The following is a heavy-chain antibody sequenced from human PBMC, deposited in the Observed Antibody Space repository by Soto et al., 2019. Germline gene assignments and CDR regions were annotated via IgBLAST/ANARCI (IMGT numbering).Heavy chain of an antibody. V-gene: IGHV3-23*01. Sequence: QLLESGGGLVQPGGSLRLSCAASGFTFRNYAMSWVRQAPGKGLEWVSAINGGGVSTYYADSVKGRFTISRDQSKKRFDLQMDSLRVEDSAVYYCTKVRFLVCFLSGGGEECWGRGTLVTVSS. CDR1: GFTFRNYA. CDR3: TKVRFLVCFLSGGGEEC. CDR2: INGGGVST. D-gene: IGHD3-3*01. J-gene: IGHJ4*02.